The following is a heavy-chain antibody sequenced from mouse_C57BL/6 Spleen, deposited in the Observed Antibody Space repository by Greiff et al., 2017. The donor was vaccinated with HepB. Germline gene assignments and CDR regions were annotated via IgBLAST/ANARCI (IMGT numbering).Heavy chain of an antibody. CDR1: GYAFSSYW. J-gene: IGHJ4*01. D-gene: IGHD1-1*01. CDR2: IYPGDGDT. Sequence: VQLQQSGAELVKPGASVKISCKASGYAFSSYWMNWVKQRPGKGLEWIGQIYPGDGDTNYNGKFKGKATLTADKSSSTAYMQLSSLTSEDSAVYFCARKGLLRRGGYAMDYWGQGTSVTVSS. V-gene: IGHV1-80*01. CDR3: ARKGLLRRGGYAMDY.